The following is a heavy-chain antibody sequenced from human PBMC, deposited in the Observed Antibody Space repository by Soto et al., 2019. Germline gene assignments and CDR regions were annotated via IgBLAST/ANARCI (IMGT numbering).Heavy chain of an antibody. V-gene: IGHV2-70*01. Sequence: GXTLVTPTQTLTXTCTFSWCSLSTSGMCVIWSRQPPVKAMEWLALIDWDDDKYYSTSLKTRLTISKDTSKNQVVLTMTNMDTVDTATYYCARILNWDDYYYYGMDVWGQGTTVTVSS. J-gene: IGHJ6*02. CDR1: WCSLSTSGMC. D-gene: IGHD1-1*01. CDR3: ARILNWDDYYYYGMDV. CDR2: IDWDDDK.